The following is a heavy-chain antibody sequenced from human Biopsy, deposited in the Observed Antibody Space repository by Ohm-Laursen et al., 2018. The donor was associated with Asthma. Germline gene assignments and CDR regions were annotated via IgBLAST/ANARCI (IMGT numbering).Heavy chain of an antibody. V-gene: IGHV3-9*01. J-gene: IGHJ4*02. D-gene: IGHD3-22*01. Sequence: SLRLSCAAPGFKFDEYTMHRVRQAPGKGLEWVSGISWNSATIGYADSVEGRFTISRDNAKNSVFLHMDSLRPEDTAFYYCAKVRSDWVITESFDYWGQGVLVTVSS. CDR1: GFKFDEYT. CDR2: ISWNSATI. CDR3: AKVRSDWVITESFDY.